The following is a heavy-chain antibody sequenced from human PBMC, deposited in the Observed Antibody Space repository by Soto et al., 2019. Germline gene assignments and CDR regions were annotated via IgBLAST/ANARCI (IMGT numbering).Heavy chain of an antibody. CDR1: GYTFTSYG. Sequence: GASVKVSCKASGYTFTSYGISWVRQAPGQGLEWMGWISAYNGNTNYAQKLQGRVTMTTDTSTSIAYMELRSLRSDDTAVYYCARVGAYDSSGPNDYWGQGTLVTVSS. CDR3: ARVGAYDSSGPNDY. D-gene: IGHD3-22*01. J-gene: IGHJ4*02. CDR2: ISAYNGNT. V-gene: IGHV1-18*01.